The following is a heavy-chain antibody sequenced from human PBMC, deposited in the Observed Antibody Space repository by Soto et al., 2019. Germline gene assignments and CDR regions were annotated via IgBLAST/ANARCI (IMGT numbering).Heavy chain of an antibody. CDR1: GGTFSSYA. CDR3: ARGGRRWLQLGY. CDR2: IIPIFGTA. Sequence: QVQLVQSGAEVKKPGSSVKVSCKASGGTFSSYAISWVRQAPGQGLEWMGGIIPIFGTANYAQKFQGRVTIAADESTSTGYMGLSSLRSEDTAVYYCARGGRRWLQLGYWGQGTLVTVSS. J-gene: IGHJ4*02. D-gene: IGHD5-12*01. V-gene: IGHV1-69*12.